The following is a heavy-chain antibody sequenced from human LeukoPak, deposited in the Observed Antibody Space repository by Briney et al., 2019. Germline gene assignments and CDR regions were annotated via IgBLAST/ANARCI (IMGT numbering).Heavy chain of an antibody. CDR3: LRQGVGSPPR. CDR2: IYAGGGGSA. Sequence: PGGSLRLSCAASGFTVSSTYLTWVRQAPGKGLEWVSLIYAGGGGSAYYADSVRGRFTGSRDDSKNTLDLQMNSLKPDDTAIYYCLRQGVGSPPRWGQGTLVTVSS. J-gene: IGHJ4*02. V-gene: IGHV3-53*05. D-gene: IGHD1-26*01. CDR1: GFTVSSTY.